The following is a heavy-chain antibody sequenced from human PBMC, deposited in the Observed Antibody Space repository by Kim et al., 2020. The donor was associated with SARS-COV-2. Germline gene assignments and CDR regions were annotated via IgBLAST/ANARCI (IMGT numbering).Heavy chain of an antibody. Sequence: SETLSLTCTVSGGSISSYYWSWIRQPPGKGLEWIGYIYYSGSTNYNPSLKSRVTISVDTSKNQFSLKLSSVTAADTAVYYCARGQITIFGVVINRPRYFDLWGRGTLVTVSS. V-gene: IGHV4-59*13. CDR2: IYYSGST. J-gene: IGHJ2*01. CDR1: GGSISSYY. CDR3: ARGQITIFGVVINRPRYFDL. D-gene: IGHD3-3*01.